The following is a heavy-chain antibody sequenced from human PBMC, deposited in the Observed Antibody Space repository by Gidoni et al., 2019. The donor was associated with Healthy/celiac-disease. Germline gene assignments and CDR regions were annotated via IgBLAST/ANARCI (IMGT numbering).Heavy chain of an antibody. CDR1: GGSISSYY. J-gene: IGHJ2*01. CDR2: IYYSGST. Sequence: QVQLQESGPGLVKPSETLSFTCTVSGGSISSYYWSWIRQPPGKGLEWIGYIYYSGSTNYNPSLKSRVTISVDTSKNQFSLKLSSVTAADTAVYYCARTLGYSYASNWYFDLWGRGTLVTVSS. D-gene: IGHD5-18*01. V-gene: IGHV4-59*01. CDR3: ARTLGYSYASNWYFDL.